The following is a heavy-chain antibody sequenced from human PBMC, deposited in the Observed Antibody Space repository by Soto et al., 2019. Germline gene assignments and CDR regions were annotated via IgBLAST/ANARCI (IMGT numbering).Heavy chain of an antibody. D-gene: IGHD1-1*01. CDR1: GASISGYY. CDR3: VRDGTKTLRDWFDP. J-gene: IGHJ5*02. CDR2: IYATGTT. Sequence: SETLSLTCTASGASISGYYWSWIRKSAGKGLEWIGRIYATGTTDYNPSLKSRVMMSVDTSKKQFSLKLRSVTAADTAVYYCVRDGTKTLRDWFDPWGQGISVTVSS. V-gene: IGHV4-4*07.